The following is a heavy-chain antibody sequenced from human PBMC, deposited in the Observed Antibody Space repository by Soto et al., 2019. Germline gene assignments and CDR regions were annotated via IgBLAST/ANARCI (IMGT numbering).Heavy chain of an antibody. CDR1: GCSISSGCYY. Sequence: QVQLQEAGPGLVKPSQALSLTCTFSGCSISSGCYYWSWIRQPPGKGLGWIGYIYYSGSTYYNPSLKSRVTISVDTSKNQFSLKLSSVTAADTAVYYCARDCGGSTSCYGYFDYWGQGTLVTVSS. CDR2: IYYSGST. V-gene: IGHV4-31*03. D-gene: IGHD2-2*01. CDR3: ARDCGGSTSCYGYFDY. J-gene: IGHJ4*02.